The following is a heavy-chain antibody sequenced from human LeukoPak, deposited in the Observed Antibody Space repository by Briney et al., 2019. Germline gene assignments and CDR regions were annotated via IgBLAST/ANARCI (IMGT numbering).Heavy chain of an antibody. CDR2: IIPIFGTA. CDR3: ARGHMIVVVNWFDP. D-gene: IGHD3-22*01. CDR1: GGTFSSYA. J-gene: IGHJ5*02. Sequence: SVKVSCKASGGTFSSYAISWVRQAPGQGLEWMGGIIPIFGTANYAQKFQGRVTITADESTSTAYMELSSLRSEDTAVYYCARGHMIVVVNWFDPWGQGTLVTVSS. V-gene: IGHV1-69*13.